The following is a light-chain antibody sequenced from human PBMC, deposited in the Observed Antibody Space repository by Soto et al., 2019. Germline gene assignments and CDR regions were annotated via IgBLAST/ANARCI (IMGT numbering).Light chain of an antibody. CDR3: SSYGGSNNLV. V-gene: IGLV2-8*01. CDR2: EVR. CDR1: SSDVGGYNY. J-gene: IGLJ2*01. Sequence: QSVLTQPPSASGSPGQSVTISCTGTSSDVGGYNYVSWYQQHPGKAPKLIIYEVRQRPSGVPDRFSGSKSGNTVSLTVSGLQAEDEADYYCSSYGGSNNLVFGGGTKLTVL.